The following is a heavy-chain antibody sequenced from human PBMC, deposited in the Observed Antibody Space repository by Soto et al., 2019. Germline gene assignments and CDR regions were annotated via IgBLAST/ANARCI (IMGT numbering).Heavy chain of an antibody. D-gene: IGHD1-26*01. J-gene: IGHJ4*02. CDR3: ARDRGPWTNFDY. V-gene: IGHV4-31*03. CDR2: IYYSGST. Sequence: QVQLQESDPGLVKPSQTLSLTCTVSGGSISSGGYYWSWIRQHPGKGLEWIGYIYYSGSTYYNPSLKSRVIISVDTSKNQFSLKLSSVTAADTAVYYCARDRGPWTNFDYWGQGTLVTVSS. CDR1: GGSISSGGYY.